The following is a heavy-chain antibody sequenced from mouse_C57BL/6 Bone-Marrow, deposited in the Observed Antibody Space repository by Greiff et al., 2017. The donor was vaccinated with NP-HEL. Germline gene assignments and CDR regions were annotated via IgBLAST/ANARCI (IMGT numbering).Heavy chain of an antibody. CDR2: INPSSGYT. J-gene: IGHJ1*03. D-gene: IGHD1-1*01. CDR3: ASSDYYGSSYEGYWYFDV. Sequence: VHLVESGAELAKPGASVRLSCKASGYTFTSYWIHWVKQRPGQGLEWIGYINPSSGYTKYNQKFKDKATFTADKSTRTAYMQLSSLTYEDSAVYYCASSDYYGSSYEGYWYFDVWGTGTTVTVSS. CDR1: GYTFTSYW. V-gene: IGHV1-7*01.